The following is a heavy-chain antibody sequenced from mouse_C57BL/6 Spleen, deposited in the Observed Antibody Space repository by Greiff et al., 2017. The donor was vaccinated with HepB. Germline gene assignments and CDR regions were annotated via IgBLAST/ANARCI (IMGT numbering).Heavy chain of an antibody. J-gene: IGHJ4*01. D-gene: IGHD2-12*01. Sequence: VQLQQSGPELVKPGASVKISCKASGYTFTDYYMNWVKQSHGKSLEWIGDINPNNGGTSYNQKFKGKATLTVDKSSSTAYMELRSLTSEDSAVYYCASNSPQAMDYCGQGTSVTVSS. V-gene: IGHV1-26*01. CDR2: INPNNGGT. CDR1: GYTFTDYY. CDR3: ASNSPQAMDY.